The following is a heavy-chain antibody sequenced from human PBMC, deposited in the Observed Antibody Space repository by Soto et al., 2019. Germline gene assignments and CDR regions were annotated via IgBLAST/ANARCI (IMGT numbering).Heavy chain of an antibody. CDR3: VRVVEAATRHTDFDS. J-gene: IGHJ4*02. CDR2: VYYSWGT. Sequence: PSGTLSLTCDVSGWSIDNRQSVGGWDGQPPGRGLEFLGSVYYSWGTYYNPSLKSRVTVSVDTSKNQVSLRVRSVTVAETAMYYCVRVVEAATRHTDFDSWGQGIVVTVSS. CDR1: GWSIDNRQSV. D-gene: IGHD2-15*01. V-gene: IGHV4-39*01.